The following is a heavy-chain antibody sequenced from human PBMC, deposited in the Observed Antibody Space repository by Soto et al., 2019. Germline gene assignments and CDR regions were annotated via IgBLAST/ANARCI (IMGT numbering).Heavy chain of an antibody. CDR2: IYYSGST. V-gene: IGHV4-31*03. J-gene: IGHJ2*01. CDR1: GGSISSGGYY. D-gene: IGHD5-12*01. Sequence: QVQLQESGPGLVKPSQTLSLTCTVSGGSISSGGYYWSWIRQHPGKGLEWIGYIYYSGSTYYNPSLQSRVTISVDTSKNQFSLKLSSVTAADTAVYYCARVGHQLKSGYDYEIWYFDLWGRGTLVTVSS. CDR3: ARVGHQLKSGYDYEIWYFDL.